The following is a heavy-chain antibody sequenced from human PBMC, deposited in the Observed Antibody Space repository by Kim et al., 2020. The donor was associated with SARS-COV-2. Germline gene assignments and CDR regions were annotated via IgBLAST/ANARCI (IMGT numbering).Heavy chain of an antibody. CDR3: ARAEGYGYTRRAES. J-gene: IGHJ4*02. CDR2: MSSGGSPT. Sequence: GGSLRLSCAASGFIFSDYYMAWIRQSPGKGLEWVSYMSSGGSPTYYADSVKGRFTMSRDNGQNSVTLQMNSLRTEDTAVYYCARAEGYGYTRRAESWGQGTLVSVSS. V-gene: IGHV3-11*01. D-gene: IGHD3-16*02. CDR1: GFIFSDYY.